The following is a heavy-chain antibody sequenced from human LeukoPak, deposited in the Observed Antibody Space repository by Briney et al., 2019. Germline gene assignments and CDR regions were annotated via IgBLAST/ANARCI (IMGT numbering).Heavy chain of an antibody. J-gene: IGHJ4*02. V-gene: IGHV1-69*13. CDR2: IIPIFGTA. CDR3: ARALEVAIPFDY. D-gene: IGHD5-12*01. CDR1: GYTFTGYY. Sequence: GASVKVSCKASGYTFTGYYMHWVRQAPGQGLEWMGGIIPIFGTANYAQKFQGRVTITADESTSTAYMELSSLRSEDTAVYYCARALEVAIPFDYWGQGTLVTVSS.